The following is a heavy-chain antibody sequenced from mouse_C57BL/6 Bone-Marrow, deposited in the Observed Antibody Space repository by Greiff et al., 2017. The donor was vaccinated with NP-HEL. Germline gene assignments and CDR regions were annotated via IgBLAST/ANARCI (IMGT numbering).Heavy chain of an antibody. CDR2: IYPGDGDT. V-gene: IGHV1-82*01. J-gene: IGHJ2*01. CDR1: GYSFSSSW. CDR3: ARWTEEYCDY. Sequence: VQLQQPGPELVKPGASVKISCKASGYSFSSSWMHWVKQRPGKGLEWIGRIYPGDGDTNYNGKFKGKATLTADKTSSTAYMQLRCLTSEDSAVYFCARWTEEYCDYWGQGTTLTVPS.